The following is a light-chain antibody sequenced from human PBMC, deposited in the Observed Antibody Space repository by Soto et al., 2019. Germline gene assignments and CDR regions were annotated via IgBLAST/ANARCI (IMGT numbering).Light chain of an antibody. CDR2: STS. CDR1: QSVNNNY. CDR3: QQYGTSVT. J-gene: IGKJ4*01. Sequence: EIVLTQSPGTLSLFPGERATLSCRASQSVNNNYLGWYQQKPGQAPRLLIYSTSRRSRGIPDRFSGSGSGAHFTLPISRLQPEDCARYYCQQYGTSVTFGGGTKVEIK. V-gene: IGKV3-20*01.